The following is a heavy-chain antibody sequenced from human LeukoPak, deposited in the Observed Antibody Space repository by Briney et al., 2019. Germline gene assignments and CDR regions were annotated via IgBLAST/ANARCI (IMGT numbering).Heavy chain of an antibody. J-gene: IGHJ4*02. Sequence: SVKVSCKASGGTFSSYAISWVRQAPGQGLEWMGRIIPILGIANYAQKFQGRVTITADKSTSTAYMELSSLRSEDTAVYYCARAESGWFGELSLDYWGQGTLVTVSS. CDR2: IIPILGIA. D-gene: IGHD3-10*01. V-gene: IGHV1-69*04. CDR3: ARAESGWFGELSLDY. CDR1: GGTFSSYA.